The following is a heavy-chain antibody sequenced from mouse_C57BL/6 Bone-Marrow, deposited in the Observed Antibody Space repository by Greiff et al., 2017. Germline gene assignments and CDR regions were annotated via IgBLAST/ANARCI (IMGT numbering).Heavy chain of an antibody. V-gene: IGHV1-61*01. D-gene: IGHD2-4*01. Sequence: QVQLQQPGAELVRPGSSVKLSCKASGYTFTSYWMDWVKQRPGQGLEWIGNIYPSDSETHYNQKFKDKATLTVDKSSSTAYMQLSSLTSEDSAVYYCARLDYAWFAYWGRGNLVTFSA. CDR3: ARLDYAWFAY. CDR2: IYPSDSET. J-gene: IGHJ3*01. CDR1: GYTFTSYW.